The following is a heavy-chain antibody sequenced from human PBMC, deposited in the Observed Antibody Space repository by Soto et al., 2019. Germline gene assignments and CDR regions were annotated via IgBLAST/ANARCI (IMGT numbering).Heavy chain of an antibody. CDR3: ARTGVYSHAN. Sequence: XETLSLTCTVTGGSVFSSSSYWAWIRQSPGKGLEWIGQIFYNGNTYYSPSLGSRVTMSVDSSNNLFSLILSSVTATDTAVYFCARTGVYSHANWGQGTLVTVSS. CDR1: GGSVFSSSSY. D-gene: IGHD5-18*01. V-gene: IGHV4-39*01. J-gene: IGHJ4*02. CDR2: IFYNGNT.